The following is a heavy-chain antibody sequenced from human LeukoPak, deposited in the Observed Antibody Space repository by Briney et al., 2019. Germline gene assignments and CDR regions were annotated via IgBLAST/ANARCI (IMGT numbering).Heavy chain of an antibody. Sequence: PGGSLRLSCTASGFTFGDYVLTWVRQAPGKGLEWVGFMRNRAHGGPTEYAASVKGRFTVSRDDSKSTAYLQMNSLKPEDTAVYYCTRLYASSWSYGMDVWGQGTTVTVS. D-gene: IGHD2-8*01. CDR3: TRLYASSWSYGMDV. V-gene: IGHV3-49*04. CDR1: GFTFGDYV. CDR2: MRNRAHGGPT. J-gene: IGHJ6*02.